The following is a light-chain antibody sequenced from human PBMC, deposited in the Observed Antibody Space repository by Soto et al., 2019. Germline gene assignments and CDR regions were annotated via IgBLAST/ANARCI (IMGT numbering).Light chain of an antibody. CDR2: KAS. J-gene: IGKJ1*01. CDR1: QSISSW. Sequence: DTQMTQSPSTLSASVGDRVTITCRASQSISSWLAWYQQKPGKAPKLLIYKASSLESGVPSRFSGRGSGTEFTLTISSLQPDDFATYYCQQYNSYSWTFGQGTKVEIK. V-gene: IGKV1-5*03. CDR3: QQYNSYSWT.